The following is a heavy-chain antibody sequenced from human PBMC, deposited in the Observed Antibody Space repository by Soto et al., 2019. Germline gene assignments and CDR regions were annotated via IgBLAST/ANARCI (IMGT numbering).Heavy chain of an antibody. CDR3: ARIGRLRWGDY. Sequence: EVQLVESGGGLVQPGGSVRLSCAASGFTFSSYSMNWVRQAPGKGLEWVSYISSSSSTIYYADSVKGRFTISRDNAKNSLYLQMNSLRAEDTAVYYCARIGRLRWGDYWGQGTLVTVSS. V-gene: IGHV3-48*01. J-gene: IGHJ4*02. CDR1: GFTFSSYS. CDR2: ISSSSSTI. D-gene: IGHD4-17*01.